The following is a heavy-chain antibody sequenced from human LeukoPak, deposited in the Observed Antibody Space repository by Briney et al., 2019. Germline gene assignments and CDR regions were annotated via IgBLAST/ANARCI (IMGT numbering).Heavy chain of an antibody. Sequence: SETLSLTCTVSGGPISSYYWSWIRQPPGKGLEWIGYIYYSGSTNYNPSLKSRVTISVDTSKNQFSLKLSSVTAADTAVYYCARSLPRAFDIWGQGTMVTVSS. V-gene: IGHV4-59*01. CDR2: IYYSGST. CDR3: ARSLPRAFDI. CDR1: GGPISSYY. J-gene: IGHJ3*02. D-gene: IGHD3-16*02.